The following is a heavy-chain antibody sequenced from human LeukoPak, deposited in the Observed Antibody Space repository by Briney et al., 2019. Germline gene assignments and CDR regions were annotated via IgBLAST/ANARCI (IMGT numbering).Heavy chain of an antibody. CDR2: INHSGST. CDR3: ARAVLLAAAARGGHFDY. J-gene: IGHJ4*02. CDR1: GGSFSGYY. D-gene: IGHD6-13*01. V-gene: IGHV4-34*01. Sequence: SETLSLTCAVYGGSFSGYYCSWIRQPPGKGLEWIGEINHSGSTNYNPSLKSRVTISVDTSKNQFSLKLSSVTAADTAVYYCARAVLLAAAARGGHFDYWGQRTLVTVSS.